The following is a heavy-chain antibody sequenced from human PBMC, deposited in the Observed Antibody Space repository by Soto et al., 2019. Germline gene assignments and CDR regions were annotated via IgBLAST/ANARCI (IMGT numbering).Heavy chain of an antibody. D-gene: IGHD2-2*01. Sequence: EVQLVESGGGLVQPGGSLRLSCVAYGFTFSRSEMYWVRQAPGKGLEWVSYIHPAGQPIFYADSVKGRFTISRDNAKNSLYLQMNSLRAEDTAVYYCARRGSSWGQGTMVTVSS. CDR1: GFTFSRSE. V-gene: IGHV3-48*03. CDR2: IHPAGQPI. J-gene: IGHJ3*01. CDR3: ARRGSS.